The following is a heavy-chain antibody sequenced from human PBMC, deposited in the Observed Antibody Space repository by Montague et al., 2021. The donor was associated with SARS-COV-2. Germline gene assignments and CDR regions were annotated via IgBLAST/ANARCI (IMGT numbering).Heavy chain of an antibody. Sequence: SVKVSCKVSGYTLSEVSMHWVRQAPGNGPEWMGGLDPEDGETIYAQRFQGRVTMTEDTSTDTAYMELSSLRSEDSGVYYCATSRWSLLPEYWGQGTLVTVSS. CDR1: GYTLSEVS. D-gene: IGHD2-21*02. J-gene: IGHJ4*02. CDR3: ATSRWSLLPEY. CDR2: LDPEDGET. V-gene: IGHV1-24*01.